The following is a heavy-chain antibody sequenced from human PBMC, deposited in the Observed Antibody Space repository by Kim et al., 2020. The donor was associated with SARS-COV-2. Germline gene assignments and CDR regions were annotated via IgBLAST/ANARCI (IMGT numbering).Heavy chain of an antibody. CDR2: ISDYNGLS. D-gene: IGHD2-2*01. Sequence: ASVKVSCKASGYSFTDYAITWVRQAPGEGLEWMGWISDYNGLSKVAQNFQGRVTMTTDQHTSTAYMELTSLRFDDTAVYYCATMRCSSSSCQDYYYGIDV. CDR1: GYSFTDYA. J-gene: IGHJ6*01. CDR3: ATMRCSSSSCQDYYYGIDV. V-gene: IGHV1-18*01.